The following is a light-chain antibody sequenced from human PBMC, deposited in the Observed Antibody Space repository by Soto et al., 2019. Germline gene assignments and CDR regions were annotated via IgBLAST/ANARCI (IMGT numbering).Light chain of an antibody. V-gene: IGKV1-8*01. CDR3: QQYYTYPPWT. CDR1: QGISTY. CDR2: AAS. Sequence: AILMTQSPSSLSASTGDRVTITCRASQGISTYLAWYQQKPGKAPKVLISAASTLQSGVPSRFSGSGSGTDFTLTISCLQSEDFATYYCQQYYTYPPWTFGQGTKVDIK. J-gene: IGKJ1*01.